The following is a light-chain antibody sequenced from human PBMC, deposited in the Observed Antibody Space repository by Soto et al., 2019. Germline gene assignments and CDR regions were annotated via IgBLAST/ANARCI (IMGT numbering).Light chain of an antibody. CDR3: SSYAGSNNYV. CDR1: SSDVGGYNY. Sequence: QSVLTQPPSASGSPGQSVTISCTGTSSDVGGYNYVSWYQQHPGKAPKLMIYEVSKRPSGVPDRFSGSKSGNTASLTVSGLKAADEADYYCSSYAGSNNYVFGIGTKVTVL. V-gene: IGLV2-8*01. J-gene: IGLJ1*01. CDR2: EVS.